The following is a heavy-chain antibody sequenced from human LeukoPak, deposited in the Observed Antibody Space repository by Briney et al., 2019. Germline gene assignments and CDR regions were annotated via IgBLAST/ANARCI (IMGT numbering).Heavy chain of an antibody. Sequence: PGGSLRLSCVVSGFTFSGYWMSWVRQAPGKGLEWVANIRHDGNEKFYVDSVKGRFTISRDNSKNTLYLQMNSLRAEDTAVYYCARDRVGATDYFDYWGQGTLVTVSS. V-gene: IGHV3-7*01. CDR2: IRHDGNEK. D-gene: IGHD1-26*01. CDR1: GFTFSGYW. J-gene: IGHJ4*02. CDR3: ARDRVGATDYFDY.